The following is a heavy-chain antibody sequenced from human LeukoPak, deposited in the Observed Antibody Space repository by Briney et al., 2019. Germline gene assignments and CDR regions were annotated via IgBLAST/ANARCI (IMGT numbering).Heavy chain of an antibody. V-gene: IGHV3-23*01. Sequence: GGSLRLSCTASGFTSSSYAMSWVRQAPGKGLEWVSAISGSGGSTYYADSVKGRFTISRDNPKNTLYLQMNSLRAEDTAVYYCAKDRRYCSGGSCYGYWFDPWGQGTLVTVSS. D-gene: IGHD2-15*01. CDR1: GFTSSSYA. J-gene: IGHJ5*02. CDR3: AKDRRYCSGGSCYGYWFDP. CDR2: ISGSGGST.